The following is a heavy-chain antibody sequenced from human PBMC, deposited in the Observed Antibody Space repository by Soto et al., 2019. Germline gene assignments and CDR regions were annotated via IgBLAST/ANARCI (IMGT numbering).Heavy chain of an antibody. V-gene: IGHV3-30*18. D-gene: IGHD2-8*02. CDR3: AQLPRSSIWSY. Sequence: LRLSCASSGFTVSSYGMHWGLQAPGKGLEWVSVISYGGSNKYYADSVKGRFTISRDNSKNTLYLQMNSLRAEDTAVYYCAQLPRSSIWSYWGQGTLVTVSS. J-gene: IGHJ4*02. CDR1: GFTVSSYG. CDR2: ISYGGSNK.